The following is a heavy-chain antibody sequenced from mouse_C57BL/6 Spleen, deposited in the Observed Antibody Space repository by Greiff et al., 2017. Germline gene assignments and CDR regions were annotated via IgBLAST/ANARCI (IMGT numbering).Heavy chain of an antibody. Sequence: EVQLQQSGAELVRPGASVKLSCTASGFNIKDDYMHWVKQRPEQGLEWIGWIDPENGDTEYASKFQGKATITADTSSNTAYLQLSSLTSEDTAVYYCTFTTGGDDWGQGTTLTVSS. CDR3: TFTTGGDD. CDR1: GFNIKDDY. V-gene: IGHV14-4*01. J-gene: IGHJ2*01. CDR2: IDPENGDT. D-gene: IGHD1-1*01.